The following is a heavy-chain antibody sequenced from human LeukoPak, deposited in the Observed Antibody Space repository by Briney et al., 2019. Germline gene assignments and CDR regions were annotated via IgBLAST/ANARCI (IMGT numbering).Heavy chain of an antibody. CDR1: GYTFTGYY. CDR2: INPNSGGT. J-gene: IGHJ4*02. V-gene: IGHV1-2*06. Sequence: ASVKVSCKASGYTFTGYYMHWVRQAPGQGLEWMGRINPNSGGTNYAQKFQGRVTMTRDTSISTAYMELSRLRSDDTAVSYCATGGHYYGSGRYYDVDYWGQGTLVTVSS. CDR3: ATGGHYYGSGRYYDVDY. D-gene: IGHD3-10*01.